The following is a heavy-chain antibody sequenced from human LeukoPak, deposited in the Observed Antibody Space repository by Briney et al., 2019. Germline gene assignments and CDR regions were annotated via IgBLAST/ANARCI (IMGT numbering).Heavy chain of an antibody. D-gene: IGHD2-15*01. CDR1: GAAISSNH. Sequence: SETLSLTCIVSGAAISSNHWSWIRQPPGKGLEWIGSIYSSGSTNYNPSLKSRVTLSVDTSKNQFSLKLTSVTAADTAVYYCARRDYCSGGNCYYFDYWGQGTLVTVSS. CDR3: ARRDYCSGGNCYYFDY. V-gene: IGHV4-59*08. J-gene: IGHJ4*02. CDR2: IYSSGST.